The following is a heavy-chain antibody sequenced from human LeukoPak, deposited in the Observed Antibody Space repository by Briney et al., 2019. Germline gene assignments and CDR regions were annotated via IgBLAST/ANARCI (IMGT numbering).Heavy chain of an antibody. D-gene: IGHD3-9*01. CDR1: GYSFTSYW. CDR2: IYPGDSDT. V-gene: IGHV5-51*01. Sequence: GESLKISSKGSGYSFTSYWIGWVRQMPGKGLEWMGIIYPGDSDTRYNSSFQGRVTISADNSIGTAYLQWSSLRASDTAMYYCAKSEPSYDILTAYYGGQFDYWGQGTLVTVSS. CDR3: AKSEPSYDILTAYYGGQFDY. J-gene: IGHJ4*02.